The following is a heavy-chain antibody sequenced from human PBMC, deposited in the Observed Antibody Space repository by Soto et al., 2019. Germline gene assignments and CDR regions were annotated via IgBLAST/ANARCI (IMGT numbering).Heavy chain of an antibody. V-gene: IGHV4-39*01. CDR1: GGSISSSSYY. CDR3: ARFVRLQDALDI. J-gene: IGHJ3*02. D-gene: IGHD6-25*01. CDR2: IYYSGST. Sequence: SETLSLTCTVSGGSISSSSYYWGWIRQPPGKGLEWIGSIYYSGSTYYNPSLKSRVTISVDTSKNQFSLKLSSVTAADTAVYYCARFVRLQDALDIWGQGTMVTVSS.